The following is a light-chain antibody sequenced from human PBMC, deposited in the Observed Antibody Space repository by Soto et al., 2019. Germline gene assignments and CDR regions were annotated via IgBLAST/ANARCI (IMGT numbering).Light chain of an antibody. CDR1: QDINNY. CDR3: QQYGNLPFT. CDR2: DAS. J-gene: IGKJ4*01. Sequence: DVQLSQSPSSLSASVGHRVTVICQASQDINNYLNWYQQKPGKAPKVLIYDASNLKPGVPPRFSGSRSGTDFTFTISSLQPEDIGTYYCQQYGNLPFTFGGGTKVEIK. V-gene: IGKV1-33*01.